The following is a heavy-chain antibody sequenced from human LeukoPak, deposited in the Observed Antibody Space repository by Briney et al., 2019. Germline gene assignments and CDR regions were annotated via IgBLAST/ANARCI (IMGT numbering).Heavy chain of an antibody. Sequence: GESLKISCKGSGYRFTSYWIGWVRQMPGKGLEWMGIIYPGDSDTRYSPSFQGQVTISADKSISTAYLQWSSLKDSDTAMYYCARHEIPGELLTPYDYWGQGTLVTVSS. J-gene: IGHJ4*02. CDR1: GYRFTSYW. CDR2: IYPGDSDT. V-gene: IGHV5-51*01. CDR3: ARHEIPGELLTPYDY. D-gene: IGHD3-10*01.